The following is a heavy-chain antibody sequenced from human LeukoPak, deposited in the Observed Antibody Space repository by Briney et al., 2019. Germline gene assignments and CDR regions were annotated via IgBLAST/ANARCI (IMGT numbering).Heavy chain of an antibody. CDR1: GYTFTGDY. D-gene: IGHD5-12*01. V-gene: IGHV1-2*02. J-gene: IGHJ4*02. CDR2: LSPNTGVT. Sequence: GASVKVSCMTSGYTFTGDYIHWVRQAPGQGLEWMGWLSPNTGVTKSAQKFQGRVTMTRDTSISTAYMEMSGLRSDDTAVYYCARDKGFTGYAGEDWGQGTLVTVSS. CDR3: ARDKGFTGYAGED.